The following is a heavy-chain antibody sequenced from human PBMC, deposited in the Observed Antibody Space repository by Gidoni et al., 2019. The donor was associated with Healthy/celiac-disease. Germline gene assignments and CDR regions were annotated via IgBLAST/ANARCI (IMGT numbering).Heavy chain of an antibody. J-gene: IGHJ6*02. CDR1: GFTFSSYS. Sequence: EVQLVESGGGLVQPGGSLRLSCAASGFTFSSYSMNWVRQAPGKGLEWFSYISSSSSTIYYADSVKGRFTISRDNAKNSLYLQMNSLRAEDTAVYYCARDIFSYGSGSYYISGDNYYYYYGMDVWGQGTTVTVSS. D-gene: IGHD3-10*01. CDR3: ARDIFSYGSGSYYISGDNYYYYYGMDV. CDR2: ISSSSSTI. V-gene: IGHV3-48*01.